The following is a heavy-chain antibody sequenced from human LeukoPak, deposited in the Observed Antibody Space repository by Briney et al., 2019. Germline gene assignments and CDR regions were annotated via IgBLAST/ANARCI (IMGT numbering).Heavy chain of an antibody. Sequence: LSETLSLTCTVSGGSISSYYWSWIRQPPGKGLEWIGYIYYSGSTNYSPSLKSRVTISVDTSKNQFSLKLSSVTAADTTVYYCARHSDSGSYKTYGFDIWGQGTMVTVSS. CDR1: GGSISSYY. CDR3: ARHSDSGSYKTYGFDI. V-gene: IGHV4-59*08. CDR2: IYYSGST. D-gene: IGHD1-26*01. J-gene: IGHJ3*02.